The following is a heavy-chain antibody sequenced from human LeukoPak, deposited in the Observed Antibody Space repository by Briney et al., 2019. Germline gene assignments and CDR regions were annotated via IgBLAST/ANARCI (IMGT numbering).Heavy chain of an antibody. J-gene: IGHJ4*02. CDR1: GFTFSSYW. D-gene: IGHD2-2*01. Sequence: GGSLRLSCAASGFTFSSYWMHWVRQAPGKGLVWVSRINTDGSNTVYADSVKGRFTISRDNAENTLYLQINSLRAEDAAVYYCARDRSRYQDCWGQGTLVTVSS. V-gene: IGHV3-74*01. CDR3: ARDRSRYQDC. CDR2: INTDGSNT.